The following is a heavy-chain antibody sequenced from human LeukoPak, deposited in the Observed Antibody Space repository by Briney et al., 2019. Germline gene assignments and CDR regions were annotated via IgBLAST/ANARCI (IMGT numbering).Heavy chain of an antibody. J-gene: IGHJ6*03. Sequence: PGGSLRLSCAASGFTFDDYGMSWVRQAPGKGLEWVSGINWNGGSTGYADSVKGRFTISRDNAKNSLYLQVNSLRAEDTALYYCARDFSPVVGATYYYYYYYMDVWGKGTTVTVSS. CDR1: GFTFDDYG. CDR2: INWNGGST. V-gene: IGHV3-20*04. CDR3: ARDFSPVVGATYYYYYYYMDV. D-gene: IGHD1-26*01.